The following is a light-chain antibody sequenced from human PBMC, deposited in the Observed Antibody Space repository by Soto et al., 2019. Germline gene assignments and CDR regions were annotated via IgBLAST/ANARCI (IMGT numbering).Light chain of an antibody. CDR3: QQAHSFPIT. V-gene: IGKV1-12*01. Sequence: DIQMTQSPTSVSASVGDRVTITCRASQGMSSWLAWYQQKPGKAPKLLIYAASSLQSGVPSRFSGSGSGTDFTRTISSLQPEDFATYYCQQAHSFPITFGQGTRLEIK. CDR1: QGMSSW. J-gene: IGKJ5*01. CDR2: AAS.